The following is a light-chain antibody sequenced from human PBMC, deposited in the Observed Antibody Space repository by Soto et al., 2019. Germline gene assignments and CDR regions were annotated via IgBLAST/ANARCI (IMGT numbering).Light chain of an antibody. Sequence: DIVMTQSPLSLPVTPGEPASISCRSSQSLLHSNGYNYLDWYLQKPGQSPHLLIFLGSNRASGVPERFSGSGSGTDFTLKISRVEAEDVGVYYCMQGLQTPRTLFQGTKVEIK. CDR1: QSLLHSNGYNY. CDR2: LGS. J-gene: IGKJ1*01. CDR3: MQGLQTPRT. V-gene: IGKV2-28*01.